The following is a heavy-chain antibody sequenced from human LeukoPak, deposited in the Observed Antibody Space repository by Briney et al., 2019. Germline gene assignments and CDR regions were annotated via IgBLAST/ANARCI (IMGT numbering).Heavy chain of an antibody. J-gene: IGHJ4*02. CDR3: AKVNYYESSDIGLFDY. V-gene: IGHV3-23*01. CDR2: ISGSGTCT. Sequence: GGSLRLSCAASGFTFSSYAMSWVRQAPGKGLEWVSGISGSGTCTFYADSVRGRFTISRDHSKNTLYLQMNSLRAGDTAVYYCAKVNYYESSDIGLFDYWGQGTLVTVSS. D-gene: IGHD3-22*01. CDR1: GFTFSSYA.